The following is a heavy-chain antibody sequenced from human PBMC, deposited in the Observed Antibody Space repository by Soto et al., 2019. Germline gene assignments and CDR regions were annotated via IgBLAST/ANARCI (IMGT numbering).Heavy chain of an antibody. CDR2: INHSGST. Sequence: SETLSLTCAVYGGSFSGYYWSWIRQPPGKGLEWIGEINHSGSTNYNPSLKSRVTISVDTSKNQFSLKVSSVTAADTAVYYCARGTSWQLPFDYWGQGTLVTVSS. CDR1: GGSFSGYY. V-gene: IGHV4-34*01. J-gene: IGHJ4*02. D-gene: IGHD6-13*01. CDR3: ARGTSWQLPFDY.